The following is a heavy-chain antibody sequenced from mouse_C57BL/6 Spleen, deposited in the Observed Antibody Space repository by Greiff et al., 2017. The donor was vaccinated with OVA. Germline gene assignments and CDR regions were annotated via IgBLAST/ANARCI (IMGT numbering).Heavy chain of an antibody. CDR1: GYTFTDHT. J-gene: IGHJ4*01. V-gene: IGHV1-78*01. CDR2: IYPRDGSP. CDR3: AREGRNAMDY. Sequence: VTLMESDAELVKPGASVKISCKVSGYTFTDHTLHWMKQRPEPGLEWIGYIYPRDGSPKYNEKFKGKATLTADKSSSTAYMQLNSRTSDDSAVYFCAREGRNAMDYWGQGTSVTVSS.